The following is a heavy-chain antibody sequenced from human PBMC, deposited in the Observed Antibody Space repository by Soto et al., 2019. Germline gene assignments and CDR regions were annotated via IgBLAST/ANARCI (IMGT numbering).Heavy chain of an antibody. CDR2: IIPIFGTA. V-gene: IGHV1-69*13. Sequence: ASVKVSCKASGGTFSSYAISWVRQAPGQGLEWMGGIIPIFGTANYAQKFQGRVTITADESTSTAYMELTSLTSDDTAVYYCAREGLLLLPDYWGQGTLVTVS. J-gene: IGHJ4*02. CDR1: GGTFSSYA. CDR3: AREGLLLLPDY. D-gene: IGHD3-22*01.